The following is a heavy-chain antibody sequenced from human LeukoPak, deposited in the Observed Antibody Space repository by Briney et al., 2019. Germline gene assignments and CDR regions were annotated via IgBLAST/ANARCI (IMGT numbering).Heavy chain of an antibody. V-gene: IGHV1-18*01. CDR3: ARDRDIVVVVAATEGTEMDV. J-gene: IGHJ6*04. CDR1: GGTFSSYA. Sequence: GSSVKVSCKASGGTFSSYAISWVRQAPGQGLEWMGWISAYNGNTNYAQKLQGRVTVTTDTSTSTAYMELRSLRSDDTAVYYCARDRDIVVVVAATEGTEMDVWGKGTTVTVSS. D-gene: IGHD2-15*01. CDR2: ISAYNGNT.